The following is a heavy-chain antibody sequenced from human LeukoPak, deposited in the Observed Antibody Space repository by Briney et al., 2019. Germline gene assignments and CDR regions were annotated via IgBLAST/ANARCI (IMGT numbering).Heavy chain of an antibody. Sequence: ASVKVSCKTSGYTFTDYYMHWVRQAPGQGLEWMGWINPNSGGTNYAQKFQGRVTMTRDTSISTAYMELSRLRSDDTAVYYCARDQKVGANYDGFDPWGQGTLVTVSS. D-gene: IGHD1-26*01. CDR2: INPNSGGT. CDR3: ARDQKVGANYDGFDP. V-gene: IGHV1-2*02. J-gene: IGHJ5*02. CDR1: GYTFTDYY.